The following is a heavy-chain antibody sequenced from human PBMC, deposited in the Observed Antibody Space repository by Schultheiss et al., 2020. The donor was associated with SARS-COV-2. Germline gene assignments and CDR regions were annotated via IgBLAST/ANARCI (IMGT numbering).Heavy chain of an antibody. Sequence: GGSLRLSCAASGFTFSSYSMNWVRQAPGKGLEWVSGISWNSGSIGYADSVKGRFTISRDNSKNTLYLQMNSLRAEDTAVYYCAKGLWFGERWGQGTLVTVSS. CDR1: GFTFSSYS. CDR3: AKGLWFGER. CDR2: ISWNSGSI. D-gene: IGHD3-10*01. V-gene: IGHV3-23*01. J-gene: IGHJ4*02.